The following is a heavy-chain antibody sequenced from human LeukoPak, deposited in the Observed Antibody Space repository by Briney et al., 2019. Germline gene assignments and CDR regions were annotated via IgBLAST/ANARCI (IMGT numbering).Heavy chain of an antibody. D-gene: IGHD1-1*01. CDR3: VRGEDCSRTGCYHYYYMDV. J-gene: IGHJ6*03. Sequence: ASVKVSCKAAGYTFTDYYLHWVRQAPGQGLEWMGWINADTGATNYAQKFQGRVTMTSDTSISTAYMELIRLRSDDTAVYYCVRGEDCSRTGCYHYYYMDVWGEGTTVTVSS. CDR2: INADTGAT. V-gene: IGHV1-2*02. CDR1: GYTFTDYY.